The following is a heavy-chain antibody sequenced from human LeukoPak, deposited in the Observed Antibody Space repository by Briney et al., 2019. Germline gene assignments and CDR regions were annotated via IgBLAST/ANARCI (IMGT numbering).Heavy chain of an antibody. CDR2: ISSNGGST. J-gene: IGHJ2*01. CDR1: GFTFSSYA. D-gene: IGHD3-10*02. Sequence: GGSLRLSCAASGFTFSSYAMHWVRQAPGKGLEYVSAISSNGGSTYYANSVKGRFTISRDNSKNTLYLQMGSLSAEDMAVYYCARGYVFDLWGRGTLVTVSS. CDR3: ARGYVFDL. V-gene: IGHV3-64*01.